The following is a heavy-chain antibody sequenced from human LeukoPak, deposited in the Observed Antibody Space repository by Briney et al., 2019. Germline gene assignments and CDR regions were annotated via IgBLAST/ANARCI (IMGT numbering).Heavy chain of an antibody. J-gene: IGHJ4*02. V-gene: IGHV1-2*02. D-gene: IGHD1-26*01. CDR2: INPNSGGT. CDR3: ARSPPAGSGSPSDY. Sequence: ASVKVSCKASGYTSTGYYMHWVRQAPGQGLEWMGWINPNSGGTNYAQKFRGRVTMTRDTSISTACMELSRLRSDDTAVYYCARSPPAGSGSPSDYWGQGTLVTVSS. CDR1: GYTSTGYY.